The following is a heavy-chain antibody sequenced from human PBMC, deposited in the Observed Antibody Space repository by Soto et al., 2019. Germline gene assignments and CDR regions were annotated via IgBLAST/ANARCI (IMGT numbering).Heavy chain of an antibody. D-gene: IGHD3-16*01. Sequence: SETLSLTCAVYGGSFSGYTWIWIRQPPGKGLEWIGEINHSGTTDHNPSLKSRVIISVDTSKKQFSLRLTSVTAADTAVYYCARGSDYTSSFDYWGQGTLVTVSS. J-gene: IGHJ4*02. V-gene: IGHV4-34*01. CDR3: ARGSDYTSSFDY. CDR1: GGSFSGYT. CDR2: INHSGTT.